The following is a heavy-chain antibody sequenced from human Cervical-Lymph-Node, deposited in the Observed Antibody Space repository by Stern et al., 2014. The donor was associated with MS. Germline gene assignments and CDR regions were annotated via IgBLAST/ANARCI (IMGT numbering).Heavy chain of an antibody. CDR1: GVTVSRDY. Sequence: EMQLVESGGGVIQPGGSLRLSCTASGVTVSRDYMTWVCQAPGQGLEWVYITTNVGSTFYTDSVKGRFTISRDDSKNTVYLHMTSLRADDTAMYYCARDTSSPERSDWWGQGTLVTVSS. CDR2: TTNVGST. D-gene: IGHD1-14*01. V-gene: IGHV3-53*01. J-gene: IGHJ4*02. CDR3: ARDTSSPERSDW.